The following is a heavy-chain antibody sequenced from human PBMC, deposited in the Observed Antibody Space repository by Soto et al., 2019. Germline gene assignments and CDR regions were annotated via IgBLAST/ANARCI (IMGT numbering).Heavy chain of an antibody. D-gene: IGHD4-17*01. V-gene: IGHV1-46*01. Sequence: ASVKVSCKASGYTFTSYYMHWVRQAPGQGLEWMGIINPSGGSTSYAQKFQGRVTMTRDTSTSTVYMELSSLRSEDTAVYYCAIDSLTTVVTHHYYYGMDVWGQGTTVTVSS. J-gene: IGHJ6*02. CDR3: AIDSLTTVVTHHYYYGMDV. CDR2: INPSGGST. CDR1: GYTFTSYY.